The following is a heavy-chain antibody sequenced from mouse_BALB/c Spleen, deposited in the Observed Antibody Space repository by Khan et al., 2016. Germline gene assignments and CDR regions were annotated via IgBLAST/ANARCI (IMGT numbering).Heavy chain of an antibody. V-gene: IGHV3-2*02. CDR2: ISYSGST. J-gene: IGHJ2*01. D-gene: IGHD6-1*01. CDR1: GYSITSGYG. CDR3: ARTARIKY. Sequence: EVQLQESGPGLVKPSQTLSLTCTVTGYSITSGYGWNWIRHFPGSKLEWMGNISYSGSTNYNPSIKSRNSTKRDSTKNQFLLQLTSMTTENTATYYCARTARIKYWGQGTTLTVSS.